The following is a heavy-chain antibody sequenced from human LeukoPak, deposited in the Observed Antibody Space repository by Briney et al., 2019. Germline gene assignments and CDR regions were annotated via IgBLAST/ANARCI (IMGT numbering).Heavy chain of an antibody. J-gene: IGHJ5*02. Sequence: QSGGSLRLSCVASGFTFTSDAVNWVRQAPGKGLEWVSSTVSRGTTQYADSVKGRFTVSRDTSKNTLYLQMNSLRADDTAVYYCAKCSTSAYTTGWCNWIDPWGQGTLVTVSS. CDR2: TVSRGTT. D-gene: IGHD6-19*01. V-gene: IGHV3-23*01. CDR1: GFTFTSDA. CDR3: AKCSTSAYTTGWCNWIDP.